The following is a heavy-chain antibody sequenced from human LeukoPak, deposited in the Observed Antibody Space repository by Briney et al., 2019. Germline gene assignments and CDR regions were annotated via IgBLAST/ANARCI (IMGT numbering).Heavy chain of an antibody. J-gene: IGHJ5*02. D-gene: IGHD1-26*01. CDR1: GYTFTGYY. Sequence: GASVKVSCKASGYTFTGYYMHWVRQAPGQGLEWMGRINPNSGGTNYAQKFQGRVTMTRDTSISTAYMELSRLRSDDTAVYYCARTLVGPSGSYLYDHWGQGTMVTVSS. CDR2: INPNSGGT. V-gene: IGHV1-2*06. CDR3: ARTLVGPSGSYLYDH.